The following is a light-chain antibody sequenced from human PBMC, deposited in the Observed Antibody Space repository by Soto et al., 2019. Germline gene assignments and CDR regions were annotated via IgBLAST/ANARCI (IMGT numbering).Light chain of an antibody. CDR1: QSVRNY. V-gene: IGKV3-11*01. CDR2: EAS. Sequence: EIVLTQSPATLSLSPGERATLSCRASQSVRNYLAWYQHKPGQAPRLLIYEASNRAAGIPARFSGSGSGTDFPLTISSLEPEDFVVYYCQQRNNWPRITFGQGTRLEIK. CDR3: QQRNNWPRIT. J-gene: IGKJ5*01.